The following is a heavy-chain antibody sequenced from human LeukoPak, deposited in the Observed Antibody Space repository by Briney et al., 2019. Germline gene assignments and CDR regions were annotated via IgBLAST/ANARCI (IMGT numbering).Heavy chain of an antibody. CDR3: ARLHYDFWSGYYGWFDP. V-gene: IGHV4-59*08. Sequence: SETLSLTCTVSGGSISSYYWSWTRQPPGKGLEWIGYIYYSGSTNYNPSLKSRVTISVDTSKNQFSLKLSSVTAADTAVYYCARLHYDFWSGYYGWFDPWGQGTLVTVS. J-gene: IGHJ5*02. CDR2: IYYSGST. D-gene: IGHD3-3*01. CDR1: GGSISSYY.